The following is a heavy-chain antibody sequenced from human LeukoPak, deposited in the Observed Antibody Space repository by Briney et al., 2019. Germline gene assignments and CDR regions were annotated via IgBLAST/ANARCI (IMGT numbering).Heavy chain of an antibody. CDR2: IKQDGSDK. CDR1: RFSFSSYW. CDR3: ARDGCFWSGYHAFDL. V-gene: IGHV3-7*01. D-gene: IGHD3-3*01. Sequence: PGGSLRLSCAAFRFSFSSYWMSWVRQAPGKGLEWVANIKQDGSDKYYVDSVRGRFTISRDNAKRSLYLQMNSLRAEDTAVYYCARDGCFWSGYHAFDLWGQGTMVTVSS. J-gene: IGHJ3*01.